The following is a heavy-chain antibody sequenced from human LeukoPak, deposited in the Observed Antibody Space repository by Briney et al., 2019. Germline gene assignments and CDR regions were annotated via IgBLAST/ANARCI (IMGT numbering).Heavy chain of an antibody. CDR3: AKDTPRSPLYGYFDY. CDR2: ISGSGGST. D-gene: IGHD2-8*01. J-gene: IGHJ4*02. Sequence: GGSLRLSCAASGFTVSSNYMSWVRQAPGKGLEWVSAISGSGGSTYYADSVKGRFTISRDNSKNTLYLQMNSLRAEDTAVYYCAKDTPRSPLYGYFDYWGQGTLVTVSS. V-gene: IGHV3-23*01. CDR1: GFTVSSNY.